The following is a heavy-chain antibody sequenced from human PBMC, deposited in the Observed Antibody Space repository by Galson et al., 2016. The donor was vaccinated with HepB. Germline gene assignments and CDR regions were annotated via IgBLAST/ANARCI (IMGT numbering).Heavy chain of an antibody. CDR2: ISYDGSNK. CDR1: EFTFRNYG. CDR3: AKGEYYSDSSCYY. J-gene: IGHJ4*02. V-gene: IGHV3-30*18. Sequence: SLRLSCAASEFTFRNYGMHWVRQAPGKGLEWVAVISYDGSNKYYADSVKGRFTISRDNSKNTLFLQMNSLRAEDTAMYYCAKGEYYSDSSCYYLGQGTLVTVSS. D-gene: IGHD3-22*01.